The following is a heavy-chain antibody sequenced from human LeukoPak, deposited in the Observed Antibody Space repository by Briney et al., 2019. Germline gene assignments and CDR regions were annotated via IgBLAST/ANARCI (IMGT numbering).Heavy chain of an antibody. CDR2: IYSGGST. CDR3: ASAYYGSGSSYYFDY. Sequence: HSGGSLRLSCAASGFTVSSNYMSWVRQAPGKGLEWVSVIYSGGSTYYADSVKGRFTISRDNSKNTLYLQMNSLRAEDTVVYYCASAYYGSGSSYYFDYWGQGTLVTVSS. CDR1: GFTVSSNY. J-gene: IGHJ4*02. D-gene: IGHD3-10*01. V-gene: IGHV3-53*01.